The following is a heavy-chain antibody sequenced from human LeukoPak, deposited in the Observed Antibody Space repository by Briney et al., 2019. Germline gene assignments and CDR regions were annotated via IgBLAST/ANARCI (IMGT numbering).Heavy chain of an antibody. J-gene: IGHJ3*02. CDR1: GFTFSDHN. D-gene: IGHD3-10*01. V-gene: IGHV4-38-2*01. CDR2: IFYSGST. Sequence: PGGSLRLSCAASGFTFSDHNMDWVRQPPGKGLEWIGNIFYSGSTYYSPSLRSRVTISLDTSRNQFSLKLNSVTAADTAVYYCAKSNGYGLVDIWGQGTMVTVSS. CDR3: AKSNGYGLVDI.